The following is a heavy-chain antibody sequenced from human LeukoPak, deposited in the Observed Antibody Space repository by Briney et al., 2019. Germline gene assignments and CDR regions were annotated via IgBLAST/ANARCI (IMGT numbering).Heavy chain of an antibody. D-gene: IGHD4-11*01. CDR3: ARASTVTYYFDY. CDR1: GFTFSGYW. V-gene: IGHV3-74*01. CDR2: INSDGSST. Sequence: GGSLRLSCAASGFTFSGYWMHWVRQAPGKGLVWVSRINSDGSSTSYADSVKGRFTISRDNAKNTLYLQMNSLRAEDTAVYYCARASTVTYYFDYWGQGTLVTVSS. J-gene: IGHJ4*02.